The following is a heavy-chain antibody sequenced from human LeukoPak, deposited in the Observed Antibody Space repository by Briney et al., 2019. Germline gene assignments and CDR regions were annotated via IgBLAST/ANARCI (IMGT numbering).Heavy chain of an antibody. J-gene: IGHJ5*02. Sequence: ASVKVSCKASGYTLTELSMHWVRQAPGEGLEWMGGFDPKDGETIYAQKFQGRVTMTEDKSTDTAYMELSSLRSEDTAVYYCATSWGYQLLHSWFDPWGQGTLVTVSS. D-gene: IGHD2-2*01. CDR2: FDPKDGET. V-gene: IGHV1-24*01. CDR3: ATSWGYQLLHSWFDP. CDR1: GYTLTELS.